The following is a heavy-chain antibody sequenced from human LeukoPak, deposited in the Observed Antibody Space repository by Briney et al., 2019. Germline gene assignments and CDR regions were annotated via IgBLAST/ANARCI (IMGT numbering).Heavy chain of an antibody. D-gene: IGHD3-10*01. J-gene: IGHJ4*02. CDR3: TADARLWFGAPLHY. Sequence: GGSLRLSCAASGSNFTKAWMNWVRQAPGRGLEWVGRIKSKSDGGAIDYAAPAKGRFTFSRDDSKNTLSLQMNSLTIEDTAVYYCTADARLWFGAPLHYWGQGTLVTVPS. V-gene: IGHV3-15*01. CDR1: GSNFTKAW. CDR2: IKSKSDGGAI.